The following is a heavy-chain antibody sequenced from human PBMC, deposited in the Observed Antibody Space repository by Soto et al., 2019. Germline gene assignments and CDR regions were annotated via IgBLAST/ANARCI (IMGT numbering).Heavy chain of an antibody. CDR2: IYYSGST. CDR1: GGSIISSSYY. CDR3: ARLSIADRLGFQP. V-gene: IGHV4-39*01. Sequence: RSLNCTVSGGSIISSSYYWGWIRQPPVKGLEWIGSIYYSGSTYYNPSLKSRVTISVDTSKSQFSLKLSSVTAADTAVYYCARLSIADRLGFQPWGQATLVTVSS. D-gene: IGHD6-6*01. J-gene: IGHJ5*02.